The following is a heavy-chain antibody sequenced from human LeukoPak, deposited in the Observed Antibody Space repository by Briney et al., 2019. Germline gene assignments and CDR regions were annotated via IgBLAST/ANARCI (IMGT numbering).Heavy chain of an antibody. Sequence: GESLKISRKGSGYIFTSYWIGWVRQMPGKGLEWMGIIHPGDSDTRYSPSFQGQITISADKSISTAYLQWSSLKASDTAMYYCARHGGYCSDGSCYYVYWGQGALVTVSS. D-gene: IGHD2-15*01. V-gene: IGHV5-51*01. CDR1: GYIFTSYW. CDR3: ARHGGYCSDGSCYYVY. CDR2: IHPGDSDT. J-gene: IGHJ4*02.